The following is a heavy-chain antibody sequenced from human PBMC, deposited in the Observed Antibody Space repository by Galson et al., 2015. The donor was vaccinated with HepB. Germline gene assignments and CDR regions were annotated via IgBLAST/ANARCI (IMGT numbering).Heavy chain of an antibody. V-gene: IGHV3-23*01. CDR3: AKGLTSGSPYRAFEM. CDR1: GFTLNIYD. CDR2: IGHTGSYT. J-gene: IGHJ3*02. D-gene: IGHD3-22*01. Sequence: SLRLSCAASGFTLNIYDMIWVRQAPGKGLEWVSTIGHTGSYTFYAESVKGRFTIPRDTSRNTLSLQMNSLRAEDTAVYYCAKGLTSGSPYRAFEMWGQGTMVTVSS.